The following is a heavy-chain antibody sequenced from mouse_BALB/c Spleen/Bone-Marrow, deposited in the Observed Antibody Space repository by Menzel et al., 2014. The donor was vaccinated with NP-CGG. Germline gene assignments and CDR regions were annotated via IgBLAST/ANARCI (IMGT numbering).Heavy chain of an antibody. V-gene: IGHV4-1*02. CDR1: GFDFSRYW. CDR2: INPDSSTI. J-gene: IGHJ3*01. Sequence: EVKLMESGGGLVQPGGSLKLSCAASGFDFSRYWMSWVRQAPGKGLEWIGEINPDSSTINYTPSLKDKFIISRDNAKNTLYLQMSKVRSEDTALYYCASLHYYAFFAYWGQGTLVTVSA. D-gene: IGHD1-2*01. CDR3: ASLHYYAFFAY.